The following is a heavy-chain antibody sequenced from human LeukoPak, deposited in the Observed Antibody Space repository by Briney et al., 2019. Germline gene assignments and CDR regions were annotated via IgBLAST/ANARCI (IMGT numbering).Heavy chain of an antibody. CDR2: MNPHSGNK. CDR1: GYTFNCYD. CDR3: ARLPYYYNSSDYAL. D-gene: IGHD3-22*01. V-gene: IGHV1-8*01. Sequence: GASVKVSCKASGYTFNCYDINWVRQATGQGLEWVGWMNPHSGNKAYAQRFQGRVSLTRNTSISTAYMELSSLRSEDTAVYYCARLPYYYNSSDYALWGQGTLVTVSS. J-gene: IGHJ4*02.